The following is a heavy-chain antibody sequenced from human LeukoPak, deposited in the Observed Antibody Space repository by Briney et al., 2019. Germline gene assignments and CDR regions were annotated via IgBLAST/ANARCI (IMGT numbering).Heavy chain of an antibody. J-gene: IGHJ4*02. CDR2: IYYSGST. Sequence: PSETLSLTCTVSGGSISSYYWSWIRQPPGKGLEWIGYIYYSGSTNYNPSLKSRVTISVDTSKNQFSLKLSSVAAADTAVYYCARGDGWSPFYFDYWGQGTLVTVSS. CDR3: ARGDGWSPFYFDY. D-gene: IGHD6-19*01. CDR1: GGSISSYY. V-gene: IGHV4-59*01.